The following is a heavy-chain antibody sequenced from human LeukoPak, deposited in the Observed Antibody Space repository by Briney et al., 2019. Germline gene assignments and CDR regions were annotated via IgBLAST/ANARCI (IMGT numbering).Heavy chain of an antibody. CDR1: GFNFYAYA. CDR2: ISADGGST. V-gene: IGHV3-43*02. J-gene: IGHJ4*02. D-gene: IGHD6-13*01. Sequence: GGSLRLSCAASGFNFYAYAMHWVRQAPGKGLQWISLISADGGSTYYADSVKGRFIISRDNGRNSLYLQMNSLTTEDTAFYYCAKDKAGTIVWYGRWAIGLFDYWGQGTLLTVSS. CDR3: AKDKAGTIVWYGRWAIGLFDY.